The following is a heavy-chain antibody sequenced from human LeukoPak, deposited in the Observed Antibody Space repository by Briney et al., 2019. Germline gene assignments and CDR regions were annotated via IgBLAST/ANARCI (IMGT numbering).Heavy chain of an antibody. J-gene: IGHJ6*02. CDR2: IIPIFGTA. CDR3: ARYCSGGSCYYYGMDV. D-gene: IGHD2-15*01. V-gene: IGHV1-69*06. Sequence: SVKVSCKASGGTFSSYAISWVRQAPGQGLEWMGGIIPIFGTANYAQKFQGRVTITADKSTSTAYMELSSLRSEDTAVYYCARYCSGGSCYYYGMDVWGQGTTVTVSS. CDR1: GGTFSSYA.